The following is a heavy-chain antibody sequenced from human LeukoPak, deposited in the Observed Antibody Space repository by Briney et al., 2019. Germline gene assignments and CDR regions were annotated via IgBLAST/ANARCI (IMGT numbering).Heavy chain of an antibody. J-gene: IGHJ6*03. V-gene: IGHV3-43*01. Sequence: GGSLRLSCAASGFTFDDYTMHWVRQAPGKGLEWVSLISWDGGSTYYADSVKGRFTISRDNSKNSLYLQMNSLRTEDTALYYCAKDGIAAAGTPYYYYYMDVWGKGTTVTVSS. CDR2: ISWDGGST. CDR3: AKDGIAAAGTPYYYYYMDV. D-gene: IGHD6-13*01. CDR1: GFTFDDYT.